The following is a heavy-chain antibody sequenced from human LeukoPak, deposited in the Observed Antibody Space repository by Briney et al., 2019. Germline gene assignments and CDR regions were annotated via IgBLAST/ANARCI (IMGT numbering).Heavy chain of an antibody. J-gene: IGHJ4*02. CDR2: IRYDGSNK. Sequence: GGSLRLSCAASGFTFSSHGMHWVRQAPGKGLEWVAFIRYDGSNKYYADSVKGRFTISRDNSKNTLYLQMNSLRAEDTAVYYCAKDGIYYYGSGSYYGDYWGQGTLVTVSS. D-gene: IGHD3-10*01. V-gene: IGHV3-30*02. CDR3: AKDGIYYYGSGSYYGDY. CDR1: GFTFSSHG.